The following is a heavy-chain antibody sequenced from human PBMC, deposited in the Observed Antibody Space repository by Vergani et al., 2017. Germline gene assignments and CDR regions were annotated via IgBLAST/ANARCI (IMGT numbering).Heavy chain of an antibody. D-gene: IGHD2-2*01. J-gene: IGHJ6*03. Sequence: EVQLLESGGNLIQPGGSLRLSCVASGFTFSNVWMSWVRQAPGKGLEWVGRIKSKTDGGTTDFAAPVKGRFTISRDDSKNTLYLQMNSLKTEDTAVYYCTTDPSAATEFYYYYMDVWGKGTTVTVSS. CDR1: GFTFSNVW. CDR3: TTDPSAATEFYYYYMDV. V-gene: IGHV3-15*01. CDR2: IKSKTDGGTT.